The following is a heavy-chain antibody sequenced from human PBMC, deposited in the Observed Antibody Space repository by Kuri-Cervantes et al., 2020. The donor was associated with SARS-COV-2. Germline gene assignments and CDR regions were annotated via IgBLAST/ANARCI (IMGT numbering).Heavy chain of an antibody. CDR3: ARGGITEWDRAARTIFGVAIGYYFDY. D-gene: IGHD3-3*01. CDR1: GSTFTIYG. V-gene: IGHV3-30-3*01. Sequence: GRSLRLSCPASGSTFTIYGTSWVRQAPGKGLGWVAFISYDGSNKYYADSVKGRFTIYRDNSKKTLYLQMNSLRAEDTAVYYCARGGITEWDRAARTIFGVAIGYYFDYWGQGTLVTVSS. J-gene: IGHJ4*02. CDR2: ISYDGSNK.